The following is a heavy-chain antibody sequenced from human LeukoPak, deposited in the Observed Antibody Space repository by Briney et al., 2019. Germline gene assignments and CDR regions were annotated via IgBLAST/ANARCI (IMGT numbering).Heavy chain of an antibody. CDR3: AKDTYGDYVYYFDY. V-gene: IGHV3-23*01. CDR2: ISGSGGST. CDR1: GFTFSSYA. J-gene: IGHJ4*02. Sequence: GGSLRLSCAASGFTFSSYAMSWVRQAPGKGLEWVSAISGSGGSTYYADSVKGRFTIPRDNSKNTLYLQMNSLRAEDTAVYYCAKDTYGDYVYYFDYWGQGTLVTVSS. D-gene: IGHD4-17*01.